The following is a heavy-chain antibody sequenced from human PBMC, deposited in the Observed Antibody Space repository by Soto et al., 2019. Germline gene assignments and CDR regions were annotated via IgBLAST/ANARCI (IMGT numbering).Heavy chain of an antibody. CDR3: ARAGHSSSWTRRGMDV. Sequence: QVQLQESGPGLVKPSETLSLTCTVSGGSISSYYWSWIRQPPGKGLEWIGYIYYSGSTNYNPSLKSRVTLSVDTSKNQFSLKLSSVTAADTAVYYCARAGHSSSWTRRGMDVWGQGTTVTVSS. CDR1: GGSISSYY. CDR2: IYYSGST. V-gene: IGHV4-59*01. D-gene: IGHD6-13*01. J-gene: IGHJ6*02.